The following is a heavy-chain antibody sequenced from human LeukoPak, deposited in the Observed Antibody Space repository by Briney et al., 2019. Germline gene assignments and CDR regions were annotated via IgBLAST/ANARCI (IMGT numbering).Heavy chain of an antibody. CDR2: ISGSGGST. V-gene: IGHV3-23*01. D-gene: IGHD3-22*01. CDR3: AKDQYYDSSGNFDY. CDR1: GFTFSSYA. Sequence: GGSLRLSCAASGFTFSSYAVSWVRQAPGKGLEWVSAISGSGGSTYYADSVKGRFTISRDNSKNTLYLQMNSLRAEDTAVYYCAKDQYYDSSGNFDYWGQGTLVTVSS. J-gene: IGHJ4*02.